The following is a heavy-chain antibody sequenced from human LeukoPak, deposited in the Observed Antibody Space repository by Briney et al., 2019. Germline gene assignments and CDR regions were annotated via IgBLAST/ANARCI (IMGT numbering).Heavy chain of an antibody. V-gene: IGHV1-69*13. CDR2: IIPIFGTA. Sequence: SVKVSCKASGGTFSSYAISWVRQAPGQGLEWMGGIIPIFGTANYAQKFQGRVTITADESTSTAYMELSSLRSEDTAVYYCSKSHHYDSRIFDYWGQGTLVTVSS. D-gene: IGHD3-10*01. J-gene: IGHJ4*02. CDR3: SKSHHYDSRIFDY. CDR1: GGTFSSYA.